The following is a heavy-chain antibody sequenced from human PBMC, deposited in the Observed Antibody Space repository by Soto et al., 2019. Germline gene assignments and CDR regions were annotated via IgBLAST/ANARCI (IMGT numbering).Heavy chain of an antibody. CDR1: GYTFTSYA. D-gene: IGHD6-6*01. Sequence: GASVKVSCKASGYTFTSYAMHWVRQAPGQRLEWMGWINAGNGNTKYSQKFQGRVTITRDTSASTAYMELSSLRSEDTAVYYCARDSIAARGNFQHWGQGTRVTVSS. CDR2: INAGNGNT. V-gene: IGHV1-3*01. CDR3: ARDSIAARGNFQH. J-gene: IGHJ1*01.